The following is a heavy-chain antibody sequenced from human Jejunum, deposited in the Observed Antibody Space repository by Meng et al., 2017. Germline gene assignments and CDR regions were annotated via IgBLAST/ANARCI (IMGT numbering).Heavy chain of an antibody. Sequence: GESLKISCVASGYTFRKYGIHWVSQAPGKGLEWVAITWYDGSKEHYADSVKGRFTVSRDNSKNTSYLQMDSLGVEDTAIYYCARHYCTDNTCPYENNWFDPWGQGTLVTVSS. V-gene: IGHV3-33*01. CDR1: GYTFRKYG. J-gene: IGHJ5*02. CDR3: ARHYCTDNTCPYENNWFDP. CDR2: TWYDGSKE. D-gene: IGHD2-8*02.